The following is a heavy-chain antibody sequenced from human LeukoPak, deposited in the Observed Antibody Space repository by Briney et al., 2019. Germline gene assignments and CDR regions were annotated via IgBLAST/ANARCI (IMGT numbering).Heavy chain of an antibody. J-gene: IGHJ4*02. CDR3: ARQGDGGRAYDH. CDR2: ISDSGNT. D-gene: IGHD4-23*01. Sequence: SETLSLTCTVSGGSISSSSYYWGWIRQPPGKGLERIGTISDSGNTYYNPSLRSRVTISEDTSKNQFSLKLTSVTAADTAVYYCARQGDGGRAYDHWGQGTLVTVSS. CDR1: GGSISSSSYY. V-gene: IGHV4-39*01.